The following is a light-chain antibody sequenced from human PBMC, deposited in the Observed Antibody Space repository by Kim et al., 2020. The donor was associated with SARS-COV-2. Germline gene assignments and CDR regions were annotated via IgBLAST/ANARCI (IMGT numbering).Light chain of an antibody. Sequence: GQTITVSCTGSMSDVGGYNYFTLYQQHPGKAPKLMIYDVSNRHSGVSSRFSGSKSGNTASLTISGLQAEDEADYYCSSYTSSSTRMFGGGTTLTVL. V-gene: IGLV2-14*03. CDR1: MSDVGGYNY. CDR2: DVS. CDR3: SSYTSSSTRM. J-gene: IGLJ3*02.